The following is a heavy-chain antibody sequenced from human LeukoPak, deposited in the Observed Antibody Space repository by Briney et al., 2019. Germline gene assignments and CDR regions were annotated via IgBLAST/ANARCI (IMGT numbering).Heavy chain of an antibody. J-gene: IGHJ4*02. CDR2: IKSKTDGGTT. Sequence: PGGSLRLSCAASGFTFSNAWMSWVRQAPGKGLEWVGRIKSKTDGGTTDYAAPVKGRFTISRDDSKNTLYLQMNSLKTEDTAVYYCTTDYYYDSSGYEYWGQGTLVTVSP. D-gene: IGHD3-22*01. CDR1: GFTFSNAW. CDR3: TTDYYYDSSGYEY. V-gene: IGHV3-15*01.